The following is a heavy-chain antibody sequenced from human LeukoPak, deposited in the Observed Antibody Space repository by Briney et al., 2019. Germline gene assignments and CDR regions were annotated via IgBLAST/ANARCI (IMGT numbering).Heavy chain of an antibody. CDR1: GIILRTYW. CDR2: VNPVGNEK. D-gene: IGHD6-13*01. CDR3: AIDTSAERGQQLAN. Sequence: GGSLRLSCAASGIILRTYWLSWVRHPPGKGLEWVANVNPVGNEKYYVDSVKGRFAISRDNAKNSLYLQMNSLRADDTAVYYCAIDTSAERGQQLANWGQGTLVTVSS. J-gene: IGHJ4*02. V-gene: IGHV3-7*01.